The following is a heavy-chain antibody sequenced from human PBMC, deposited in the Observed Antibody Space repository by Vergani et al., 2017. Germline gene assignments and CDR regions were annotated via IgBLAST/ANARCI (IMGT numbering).Heavy chain of an antibody. J-gene: IGHJ4*02. CDR3: AKASKLSSDIVGATGIDY. CDR1: GFTFSSYA. D-gene: IGHD1-26*01. V-gene: IGHV3-23*01. Sequence: EVQLLESGGGLVQPGGSLRLSCAASGFTFSSYAMSWVRQAPGKGLEWVSVISGSGGSTYYADSVKGRFTISRDNSKNTLYLQMNSLRAEDTAVYYCAKASKLSSDIVGATGIDYWGQGTLVTVSS. CDR2: ISGSGGST.